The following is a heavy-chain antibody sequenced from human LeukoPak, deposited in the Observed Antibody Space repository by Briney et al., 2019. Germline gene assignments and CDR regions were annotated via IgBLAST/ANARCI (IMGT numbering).Heavy chain of an antibody. V-gene: IGHV3-30-3*01. CDR1: GFTFSSYA. Sequence: AGRSLRLSCAASGFTFSSYAMHWVRQAPGKGLEWVAVISYDGSNKYYADSVKGRFTISRDNSKNTLYLQMNSLRAEDTAVYYCARGTALLAAGTLDYWGQGTLVTVSS. CDR3: ARGTALLAAGTLDY. CDR2: ISYDGSNK. D-gene: IGHD6-13*01. J-gene: IGHJ4*02.